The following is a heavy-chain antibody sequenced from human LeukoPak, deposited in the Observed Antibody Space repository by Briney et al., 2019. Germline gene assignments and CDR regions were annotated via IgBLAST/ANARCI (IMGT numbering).Heavy chain of an antibody. D-gene: IGHD5-12*01. CDR2: INHSGST. CDR3: ARCEKYSGYDLWALYFDY. Sequence: SETLSLTCAVYGGSFSGYYWSWIRQPPGKGLEWIGEINHSGSTNYNPSLKSRVTISVDTSKNQFSLKLSSETAADTAVYYCARCEKYSGYDLWALYFDYWGQGTLVTVSS. CDR1: GGSFSGYY. V-gene: IGHV4-34*01. J-gene: IGHJ4*02.